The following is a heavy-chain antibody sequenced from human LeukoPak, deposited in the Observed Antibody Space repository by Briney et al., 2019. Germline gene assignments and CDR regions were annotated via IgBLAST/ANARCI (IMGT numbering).Heavy chain of an antibody. Sequence: GGSLRLSCAASGFTFSYHWMHWVRQVPGKGPVWVSRIDGGGSSISYADSVKGRFTISRDNAKNSLYLQMNSLRAEDTALYYCAKDYLPSDRVDYYYYGMDVWGQGTTVTVSS. CDR3: AKDYLPSDRVDYYYYGMDV. J-gene: IGHJ6*02. CDR1: GFTFSYHW. V-gene: IGHV3-74*01. CDR2: IDGGGSSI. D-gene: IGHD3-10*01.